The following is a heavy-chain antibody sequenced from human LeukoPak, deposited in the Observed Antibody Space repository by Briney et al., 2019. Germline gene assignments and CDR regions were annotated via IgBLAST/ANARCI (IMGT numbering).Heavy chain of an antibody. Sequence: ASVKVSCKASGYTFTSYAMHWVRQAPGQRLEWMGWINAGNGNTKYSQRFRGRVTMTTDTSTSTAYMELRSLRSDDTAVYYCARDGYGSGKGYFDYWGQGTLVTVSS. D-gene: IGHD3-10*01. J-gene: IGHJ4*02. CDR1: GYTFTSYA. CDR3: ARDGYGSGKGYFDY. CDR2: INAGNGNT. V-gene: IGHV1-3*01.